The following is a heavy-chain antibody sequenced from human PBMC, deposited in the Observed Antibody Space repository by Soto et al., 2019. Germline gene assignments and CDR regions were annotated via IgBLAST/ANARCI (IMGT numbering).Heavy chain of an antibody. CDR2: ISRSSSYI. Sequence: EVQLVESGGGLVKPGGSLRLSCAASGFTFSSYSMNWVRQAPGKGLEWVSSISRSSSYIYYADSVKGRFTISRDNARNSLYLQMNSLRAEDTAVDYCERDYPRITLIVAENLRSGGLDVWVQGTTVTVSS. D-gene: IGHD3-22*01. CDR3: ERDYPRITLIVAENLRSGGLDV. V-gene: IGHV3-21*01. J-gene: IGHJ6*02. CDR1: GFTFSSYS.